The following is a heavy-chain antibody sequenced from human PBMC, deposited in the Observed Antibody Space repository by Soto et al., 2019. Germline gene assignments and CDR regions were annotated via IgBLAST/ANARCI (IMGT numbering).Heavy chain of an antibody. Sequence: EVQLVESGGGLIQPGRSLRLSCAASGFTFDDYAMHWVRQVPGKGLEWVSGISWNSASLVYADSVRGRFTVSRDNARNSLSLQMNSLRAEDTAVYYCAKDVEVGATVFHFGMDVWGQGNTVNVSS. V-gene: IGHV3-9*01. J-gene: IGHJ6*02. CDR1: GFTFDDYA. CDR3: AKDVEVGATVFHFGMDV. CDR2: ISWNSASL. D-gene: IGHD1-26*01.